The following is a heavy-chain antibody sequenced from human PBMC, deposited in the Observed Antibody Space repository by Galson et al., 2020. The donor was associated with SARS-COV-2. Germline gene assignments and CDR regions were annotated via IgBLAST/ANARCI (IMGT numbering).Heavy chain of an antibody. Sequence: ETSETLSLTCTVSGGSISSYYWSWIRQPPGKGLEWIGYIYYSGSTNYNPSLKSRVTISVDTSKNQFSLKLSSVTAADTAVYYCARDAVSCPVSTRCYYGMDVWGQGTTVTVSS. CDR3: ARDAVSCPVSTRCYYGMDV. CDR2: IYYSGST. J-gene: IGHJ6*02. CDR1: GGSISSYY. V-gene: IGHV4-59*01. D-gene: IGHD2-2*01.